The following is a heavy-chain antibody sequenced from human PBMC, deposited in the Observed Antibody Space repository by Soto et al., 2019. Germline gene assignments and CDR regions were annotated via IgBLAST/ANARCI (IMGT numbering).Heavy chain of an antibody. V-gene: IGHV3-11*01. CDR1: GFTFSDYY. Sequence: QVQLVESGGGLVKPGGSLRLSCAASGFTFSDYYMSWIRQAPGKGLEWVSYISNSGRTLYYADSMKGRFTISRDNAKNSLYLQMTSLRSEYTAVYYCARDLVAVSGGVYSSSSGGYFFDFWGQGTLVTVSS. J-gene: IGHJ4*02. D-gene: IGHD6-6*01. CDR2: ISNSGRTL. CDR3: ARDLVAVSGGVYSSSSGGYFFDF.